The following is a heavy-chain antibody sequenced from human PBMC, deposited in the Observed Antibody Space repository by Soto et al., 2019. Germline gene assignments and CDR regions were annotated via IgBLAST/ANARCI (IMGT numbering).Heavy chain of an antibody. CDR3: ERYIAVVGAWFDP. D-gene: IGHD2-21*01. V-gene: IGHV3-74*01. J-gene: IGHJ5*02. CDR1: GFTFSSYW. CDR2: INSDGSST. Sequence: GGSLRLSCAASGFTFSSYWMHWVRQAPGKGLVWVSRINSDGSSTSYADSVKGRFTISRDNAKNTLYLQMNSLRAEDTAVYYCERYIAVVGAWFDPWGQGTLVTVFS.